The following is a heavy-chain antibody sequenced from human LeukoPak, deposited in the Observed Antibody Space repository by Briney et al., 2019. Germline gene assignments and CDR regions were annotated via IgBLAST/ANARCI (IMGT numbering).Heavy chain of an antibody. Sequence: GGSLRLSCAASGFTFSSYWMHWVRQAPGKGLVWVSRINSDGSSTSYADSVKGRFTISRDNAKNTLYLQMNSLRAEDTAVYYFERVLLWLGESYFDYGGQGTLVTFSS. J-gene: IGHJ4*02. V-gene: IGHV3-74*01. D-gene: IGHD3-10*01. CDR1: GFTFSSYW. CDR3: ERVLLWLGESYFDY. CDR2: INSDGSST.